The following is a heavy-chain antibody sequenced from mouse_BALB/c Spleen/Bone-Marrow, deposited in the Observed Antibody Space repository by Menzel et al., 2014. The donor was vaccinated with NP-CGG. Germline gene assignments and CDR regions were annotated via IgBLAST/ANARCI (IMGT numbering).Heavy chain of an antibody. V-gene: IGHV2-6-1*01. CDR1: GFSLTSYG. CDR3: AKHGGGYFDY. J-gene: IGHJ2*02. Sequence: VKLMESGPGLVAPSQSLSITCTISGFSLTSYGVHWVRQPPGKGLEWLTVLWNDGSTTYNSALKSRLTISKDNSESQVFLKMNSLQTDDTGMYYCAKHGGGYFDYWGQGTSLTVSS. CDR2: LWNDGST.